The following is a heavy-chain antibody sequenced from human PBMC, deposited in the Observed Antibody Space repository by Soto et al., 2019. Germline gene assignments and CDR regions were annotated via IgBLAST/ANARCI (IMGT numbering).Heavy chain of an antibody. Sequence: SETLSLTCTVSGGSISSYYWSWIRQPPGKGLEWIGYIYYSGSTNYNPSLKSRVTISVDTSKNQFSLKLSSVTAADTTVYYCARIIAVAGSYYFDYWGQGTLVTVSS. CDR1: GGSISSYY. D-gene: IGHD6-19*01. CDR2: IYYSGST. J-gene: IGHJ4*02. CDR3: ARIIAVAGSYYFDY. V-gene: IGHV4-59*08.